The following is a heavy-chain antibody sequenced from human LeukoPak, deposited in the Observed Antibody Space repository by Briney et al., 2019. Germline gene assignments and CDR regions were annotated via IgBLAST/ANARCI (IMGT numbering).Heavy chain of an antibody. V-gene: IGHV3-30*03. CDR1: GFTFSSYG. J-gene: IGHJ6*03. Sequence: GRSLRLSCAASGFTFSSYGMHWVRQAPGKGLEWVTVISYDGSNKYYADSVKGRFTISRDNSKNTLYLQMNSLRAEDTAVYYCARNYIAAADSYYYYYYMDVWGKGTTITISS. CDR3: ARNYIAAADSYYYYYYMDV. CDR2: ISYDGSNK. D-gene: IGHD6-13*01.